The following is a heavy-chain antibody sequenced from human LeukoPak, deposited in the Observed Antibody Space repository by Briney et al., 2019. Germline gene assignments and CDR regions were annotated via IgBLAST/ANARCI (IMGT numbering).Heavy chain of an antibody. CDR3: ARRGLGYCSGGSCLTLLNWFDP. D-gene: IGHD2-15*01. CDR2: ISAYNGNT. CDR1: GYTFTSYG. J-gene: IGHJ5*02. Sequence: ASVKVSCKASGYTFTSYGISWVRQAPGQGLEWMGWISAYNGNTNYAQKLQGRVTMTTDTSTSTAYMELRSLRSDDTAVYYCARRGLGYCSGGSCLTLLNWFDPWCQGTLVTVSS. V-gene: IGHV1-18*01.